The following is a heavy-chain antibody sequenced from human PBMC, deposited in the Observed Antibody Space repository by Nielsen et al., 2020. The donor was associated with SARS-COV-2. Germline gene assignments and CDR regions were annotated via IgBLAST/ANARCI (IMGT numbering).Heavy chain of an antibody. Sequence: GGSLRLSCAASGFTFSSYWMHWVRQAPGKGLEWVAVISYDGSNKYYADSVKGRLTISRDNSKNTLYLQMNSLRAEDTAVYYCGLPRFRYYGMDVWGQGTTVTVSS. CDR1: GFTFSSYW. CDR2: ISYDGSNK. V-gene: IGHV3-30*03. CDR3: GLPRFRYYGMDV. J-gene: IGHJ6*02. D-gene: IGHD3-3*01.